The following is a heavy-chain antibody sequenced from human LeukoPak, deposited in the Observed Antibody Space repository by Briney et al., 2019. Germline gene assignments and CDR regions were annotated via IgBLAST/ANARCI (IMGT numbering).Heavy chain of an antibody. V-gene: IGHV3-48*01. Sequence: PGGSLRLSCAASGFTLSSYSMSWARQAPGKGREWVSYISSSSSTIYYADSVRGRFTISRDNAKNSLYLPMNRLTAADTAVYYRARDGGYSYGLSEYYYYYGMDVWGQGTTVTVSS. CDR2: ISSSSSTI. J-gene: IGHJ6*02. D-gene: IGHD5-18*01. CDR1: GFTLSSYS. CDR3: ARDGGYSYGLSEYYYYYGMDV.